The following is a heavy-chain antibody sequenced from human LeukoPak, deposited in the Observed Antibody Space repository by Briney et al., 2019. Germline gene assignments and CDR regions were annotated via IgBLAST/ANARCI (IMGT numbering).Heavy chain of an antibody. J-gene: IGHJ3*02. D-gene: IGHD3-16*01. Sequence: GESLKISCKGSGYSFTSYWLGWVRQLPGKGLEWMGIIYPGDSDTRYSPSFQGQVTISADKSISTAHLQWSSLKASDTAMYYCARQKARTCAFDIWGQGTMVTVSS. CDR2: IYPGDSDT. V-gene: IGHV5-51*01. CDR3: ARQKARTCAFDI. CDR1: GYSFTSYW.